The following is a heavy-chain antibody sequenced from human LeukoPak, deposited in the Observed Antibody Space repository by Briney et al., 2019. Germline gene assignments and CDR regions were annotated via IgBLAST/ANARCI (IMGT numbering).Heavy chain of an antibody. CDR3: ASRNYYDSSGYYLYYFDY. Sequence: GGSLRRSCAASGFTFSSHAMHWVRQAPGKGLEWVAVISYDGSNKYYADSVKGRFTISRDNSQNTLYLQMNSLRAEDTAVYYCASRNYYDSSGYYLYYFDYWGQGTLVTVSS. CDR2: ISYDGSNK. D-gene: IGHD3-22*01. V-gene: IGHV3-30-3*01. CDR1: GFTFSSHA. J-gene: IGHJ4*02.